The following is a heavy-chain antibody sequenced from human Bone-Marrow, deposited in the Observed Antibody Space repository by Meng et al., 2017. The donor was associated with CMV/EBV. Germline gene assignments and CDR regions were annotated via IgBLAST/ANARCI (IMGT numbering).Heavy chain of an antibody. J-gene: IGHJ4*02. CDR1: GGSSSGYY. CDR2: INHSGST. Sequence: SETLSLTCAVYGGSSSGYYWSWIRQPPGKGLEWIGEINHSGSTNYNPSPKSRVTISVDTSKNQFSLKLSSVTAADTAVYYCARGWRITIFGVVIIDGGYFDYWGQGTLVTVSS. V-gene: IGHV4-34*01. D-gene: IGHD3-3*01. CDR3: ARGWRITIFGVVIIDGGYFDY.